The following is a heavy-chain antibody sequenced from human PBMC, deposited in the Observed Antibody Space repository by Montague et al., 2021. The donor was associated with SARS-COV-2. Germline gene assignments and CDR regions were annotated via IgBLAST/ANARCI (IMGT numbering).Heavy chain of an antibody. CDR3: ARIRDYDIFTGSYSGFDY. V-gene: IGHV2-70*01. D-gene: IGHD3-9*01. CDR1: GFSLSTSGMC. CDR2: IDWDDDK. Sequence: PALVKPTQTPTLTCTFSGFSLSTSGMCVSWIRQPPGKALEWLALIDWDDDKYYSTSLKTRLTISKDTSKNQVVLKMTNMDPVDTATYYCARIRDYDIFTGSYSGFDYWGQGTLVTVSS. J-gene: IGHJ4*02.